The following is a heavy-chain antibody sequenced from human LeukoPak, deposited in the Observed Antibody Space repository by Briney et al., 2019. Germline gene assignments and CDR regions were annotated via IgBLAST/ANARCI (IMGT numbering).Heavy chain of an antibody. Sequence: TLTLTCTVSGGSISSGSYYWSWIRQPAGKGLEWIGRIYTSGSTNYNPSLKSRATITVDTSKNQFSLKLSSVTAADTAVYYCARDVVGGYYYYYYMDVWGKGPTVRVSS. V-gene: IGHV4-61*02. CDR3: ARDVVGGYYYYYYMDV. D-gene: IGHD2-21*01. J-gene: IGHJ6*03. CDR2: IYTSGST. CDR1: GGSISSGSYY.